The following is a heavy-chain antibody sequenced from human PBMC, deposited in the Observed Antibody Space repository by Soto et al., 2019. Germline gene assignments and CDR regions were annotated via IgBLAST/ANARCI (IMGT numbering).Heavy chain of an antibody. CDR3: ARAPSTSCLDY. CDR1: GGSISGYY. D-gene: IGHD2-2*01. J-gene: IGHJ4*02. V-gene: IGHV4-59*12. CDR2: IRDTGST. Sequence: SETLSLTCTVSGGSISGYYCSWIRQPPGKGLEFIGYIRDTGSTNYNPSLKSRLTISIDKSKNQFSLTLSSVTAADTAVYFCARAPSTSCLDYWGQGTLVTVSS.